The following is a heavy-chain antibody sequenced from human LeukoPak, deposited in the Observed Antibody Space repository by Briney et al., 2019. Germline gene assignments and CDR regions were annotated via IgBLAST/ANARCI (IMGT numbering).Heavy chain of an antibody. Sequence: ASVKISCKXSGYTFTDYYMHWVQQAPGKGLERMGLVDPEDGETIYAEKFQGRVTITADTSTDTAYMELSSLRSEDTAVYYCATVTSAYDGSPFDYWGQGTLVTVSS. CDR3: ATVTSAYDGSPFDY. J-gene: IGHJ4*02. CDR1: GYTFTDYY. CDR2: VDPEDGET. V-gene: IGHV1-69-2*01. D-gene: IGHD5-24*01.